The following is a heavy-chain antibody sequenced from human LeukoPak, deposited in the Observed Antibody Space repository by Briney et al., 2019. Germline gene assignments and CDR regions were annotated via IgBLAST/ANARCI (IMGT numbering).Heavy chain of an antibody. CDR3: AREGQYCSGGSCYSMGYYGMDV. V-gene: IGHV4-30-4*01. CDR1: GGSISSGDYY. Sequence: SETLSLTCTVSGGSISSGDYYWSWIRQPPGKGLEWIGYIYYSGSTYYNPSLKSRVTISVDTSKNQFSLKLSSVTAADTAVYYCAREGQYCSGGSCYSMGYYGMDVWGKGTTATVSS. J-gene: IGHJ6*04. D-gene: IGHD2-15*01. CDR2: IYYSGST.